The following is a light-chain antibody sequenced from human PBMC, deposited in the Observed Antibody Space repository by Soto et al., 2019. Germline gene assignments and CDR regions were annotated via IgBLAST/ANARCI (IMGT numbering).Light chain of an antibody. V-gene: IGLV1-47*01. CDR2: RNN. CDR3: AAWDDSLGGVV. Sequence: QSVLTQPPSASGTPGQRVTISCSGSSSNIGSNYVYWYQQLPGTAPKLLIYRNNQRPSGVPDRFSGSESGTSVSLAISGLRSEDEADYYCAAWDDSLGGVVFGGGTKLTVL. CDR1: SSNIGSNY. J-gene: IGLJ2*01.